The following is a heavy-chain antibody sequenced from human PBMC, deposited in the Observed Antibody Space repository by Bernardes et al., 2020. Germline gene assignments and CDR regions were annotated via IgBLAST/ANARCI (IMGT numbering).Heavy chain of an antibody. CDR3: AREGSVAGTWRG. J-gene: IGHJ4*02. V-gene: IGHV4-39*02. Sequence: STPLSLTGTVSGDSFNSSSSYWGWLRLPPGKGLEWIGTVYFSGSTNYNPSLKSRVTISVDTSKNHFSLKLSSVTTADTAVYYCAREGSVAGTWRGWGQGTLVTVSS. CDR1: GDSFNSSSSY. D-gene: IGHD6-19*01. CDR2: VYFSGST.